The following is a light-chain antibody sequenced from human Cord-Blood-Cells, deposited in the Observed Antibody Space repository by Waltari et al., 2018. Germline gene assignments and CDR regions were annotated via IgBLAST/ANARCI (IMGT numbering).Light chain of an antibody. CDR1: SSDVGGYNY. J-gene: IGLJ1*01. Sequence: QSALTQPASVSGSPGQSITISCTGTSSDVGGYNYVSWYQQHPGKAPKRMIHDVSNRPSGVPNRCSGSKSGNTASLTISGLQAEDEADYYCSSYTSSSTYVFGTGTKVTVL. V-gene: IGLV2-14*01. CDR2: DVS. CDR3: SSYTSSSTYV.